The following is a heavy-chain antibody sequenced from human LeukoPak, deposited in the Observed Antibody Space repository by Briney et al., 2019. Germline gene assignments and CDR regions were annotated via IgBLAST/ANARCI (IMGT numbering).Heavy chain of an antibody. J-gene: IGHJ4*02. CDR3: AIDLGAGDFDY. Sequence: GGSLRLSCAASGFTFSSYGMHWVRQAPGKGLEWVSAISGSGGSTYYADSVKGRFTISRDNSKNTLYLQMNSLRAEDTAVYYCAIDLGAGDFDYWGQGTLVTVSS. CDR2: ISGSGGST. D-gene: IGHD1-26*01. V-gene: IGHV3-23*01. CDR1: GFTFSSYG.